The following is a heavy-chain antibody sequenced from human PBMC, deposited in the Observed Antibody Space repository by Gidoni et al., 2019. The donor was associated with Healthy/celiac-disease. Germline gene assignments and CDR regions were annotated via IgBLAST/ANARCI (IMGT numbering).Heavy chain of an antibody. CDR2: ISGSGGST. CDR3: AKEVDCSSTSCYHPTLFDY. J-gene: IGHJ4*02. Sequence: EVQLLESGGGLVQPGGSLRLSCAASGFTFRSYAMSWVRQAPGKGLVWVSAISGSGGSTYYADSVKGRFTISRDNSKNTLYLQMNSLRAEDTAVYYCAKEVDCSSTSCYHPTLFDYWGQGTLVTVSS. D-gene: IGHD2-2*01. CDR1: GFTFRSYA. V-gene: IGHV3-23*01.